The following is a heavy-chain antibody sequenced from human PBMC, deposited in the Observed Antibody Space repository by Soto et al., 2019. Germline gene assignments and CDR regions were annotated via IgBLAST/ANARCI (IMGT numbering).Heavy chain of an antibody. CDR1: GVSISSYY. V-gene: IGHV4-59*01. CDR3: ARGLGYCSGGSCYHEYDAFDI. D-gene: IGHD2-15*01. CDR2: IYYSGST. Sequence: SETLSLTCTVSGVSISSYYWSWIRQPPGKGLEWIGYIYYSGSTNYNPSLKSRVTISVDTSKNQFSLKLSSVTAADTAVYYCARGLGYCSGGSCYHEYDAFDIWGQGTMVT. J-gene: IGHJ3*02.